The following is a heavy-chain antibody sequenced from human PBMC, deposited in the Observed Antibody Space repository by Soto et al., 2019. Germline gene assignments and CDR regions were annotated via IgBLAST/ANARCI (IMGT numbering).Heavy chain of an antibody. V-gene: IGHV1-69*06. J-gene: IGHJ6*02. Sequence: SVKVSCKASGGTFDRHTINWVRQAPGQGLEWMGGIIPIFSTPKYAQEFQGRVMLTADKSTSTAYMELSSLRYEDTAVYYCARGGLQAQGVQYNHYAMYVWGQGTTVTVSS. D-gene: IGHD4-4*01. CDR3: ARGGLQAQGVQYNHYAMYV. CDR2: IIPIFSTP. CDR1: GGTFDRHT.